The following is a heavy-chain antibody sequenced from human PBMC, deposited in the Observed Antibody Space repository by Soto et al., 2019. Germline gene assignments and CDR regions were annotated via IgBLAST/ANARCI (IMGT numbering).Heavy chain of an antibody. D-gene: IGHD6-19*01. V-gene: IGHV3-23*01. CDR1: GFTFSTYA. J-gene: IGHJ4*02. CDR3: AIEYDSSNYRRPFAS. Sequence: PGGSLRLSCTASGFTFSTYAMTWVRQAPGKGLEWVSTFSGSASGENTYYADSVKGRFTISRDNSKNTLYLQMNSLRAEDTAVYYCAIEYDSSNYRRPFASWGQGSLVTVSS. CDR2: FSGSASGENT.